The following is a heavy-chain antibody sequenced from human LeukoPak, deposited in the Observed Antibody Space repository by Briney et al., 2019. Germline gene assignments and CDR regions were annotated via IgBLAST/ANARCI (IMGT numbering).Heavy chain of an antibody. J-gene: IGHJ6*02. D-gene: IGHD3-9*01. V-gene: IGHV3-66*01. Sequence: GGSLRLSCAASGFTVSSNYMSCVRQAPGKGLEWVSDIYSGGSTYYADSVKGRFTISRDNSKNTLYLQMNSLRAEDTAVYYCARGVLRYFDWLLRDYYYYGMDVWGQGTTVTVSS. CDR3: ARGVLRYFDWLLRDYYYYGMDV. CDR1: GFTVSSNY. CDR2: IYSGGST.